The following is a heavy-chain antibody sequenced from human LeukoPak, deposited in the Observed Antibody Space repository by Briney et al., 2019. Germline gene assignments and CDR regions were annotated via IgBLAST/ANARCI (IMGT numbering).Heavy chain of an antibody. Sequence: PSETLSLPCTVSGGSMSSYCWNWIRQPPGKGLEWIGHIHYNGNTNYNPSLKSGVTISVDTSKNQFSLKLSSVTAADTAVYYCARGYSSGWYRGWFDPWGQGTLVIVSS. D-gene: IGHD6-19*01. CDR3: ARGYSSGWYRGWFDP. J-gene: IGHJ5*02. V-gene: IGHV4-59*01. CDR2: IHYNGNT. CDR1: GGSMSSYC.